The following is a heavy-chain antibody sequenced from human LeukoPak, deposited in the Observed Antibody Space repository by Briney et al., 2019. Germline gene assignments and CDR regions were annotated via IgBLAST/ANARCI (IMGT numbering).Heavy chain of an antibody. CDR1: GFIFNNYG. CDR2: VLYDGNNK. Sequence: PGGSLRLSCAASGFIFNNYGMHWVRQAPGKGLEWVAYVLYDGNNKYYADSVKGRFTISRDNDKNTVDLQINSLRVEDTAVYYCAVGMNGVSETSDYFDYWGQGTLVTVPS. CDR3: AVGMNGVSETSDYFDY. J-gene: IGHJ4*02. V-gene: IGHV3-30*03. D-gene: IGHD2-8*01.